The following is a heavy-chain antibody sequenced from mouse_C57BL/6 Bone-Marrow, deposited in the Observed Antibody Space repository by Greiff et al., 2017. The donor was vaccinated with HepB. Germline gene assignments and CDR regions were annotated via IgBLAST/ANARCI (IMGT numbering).Heavy chain of an antibody. Sequence: VQLQQPGAELVRPGTSVKLSCKASGYTFTSYWMHWVKQRPGQGLEWIGVIDPSDSYTNYNQKFKGKATLTVDTSSSTAYMQLSSLTSEDSAVYYCARGPYYGSSYAYFDYWGQGTTLTVSS. CDR2: IDPSDSYT. D-gene: IGHD1-1*01. CDR3: ARGPYYGSSYAYFDY. CDR1: GYTFTSYW. J-gene: IGHJ2*01. V-gene: IGHV1-59*01.